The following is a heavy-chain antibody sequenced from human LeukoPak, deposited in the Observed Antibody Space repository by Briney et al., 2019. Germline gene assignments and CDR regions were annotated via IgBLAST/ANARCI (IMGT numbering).Heavy chain of an antibody. D-gene: IGHD5-18*01. Sequence: GGSLRLSCAASGFTFSSYWMSWVSQAPGKGLEWVANIKYDVSEIHYVDSVKGRFTISRDNAENSLYLQMNSLRAEDTAVYYCAREATYNYAYALDYWGQGTLVTVSS. CDR1: GFTFSSYW. V-gene: IGHV3-7*01. CDR3: AREATYNYAYALDY. J-gene: IGHJ4*02. CDR2: IKYDVSEI.